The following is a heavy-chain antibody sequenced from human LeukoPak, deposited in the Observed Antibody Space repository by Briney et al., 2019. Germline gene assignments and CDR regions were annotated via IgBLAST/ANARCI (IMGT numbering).Heavy chain of an antibody. V-gene: IGHV1-46*01. CDR2: IHPSGGST. CDR1: GYTFTSYY. J-gene: IGHJ4*02. CDR3: ARIFGDGYNLVDY. D-gene: IGHD2-21*01. Sequence: ASVKVSCKASGYTFTSYYMHWVRQAPGHGLEWMGIIHPSGGSTSYAQKFQGRVTMTRDTSTSTVYMELSRLRSDDTAVYYCARIFGDGYNLVDYWGQGTLVTVSS.